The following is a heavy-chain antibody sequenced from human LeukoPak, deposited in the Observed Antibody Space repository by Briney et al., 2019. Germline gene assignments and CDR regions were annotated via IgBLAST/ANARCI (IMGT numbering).Heavy chain of an antibody. CDR3: ARSGLWFVDKEDY. Sequence: PGGSLRLSCAASGFTFSSYSMNWVRQAPGKGLEWVSSISSSSSYIYYADSVKGRFTISRDNAKNSLYLQMNSLRAEDTAVYYCARSGLWFVDKEDYWGQGTLVTVSS. D-gene: IGHD3-10*01. CDR1: GFTFSSYS. CDR2: ISSSSSYI. V-gene: IGHV3-21*01. J-gene: IGHJ4*02.